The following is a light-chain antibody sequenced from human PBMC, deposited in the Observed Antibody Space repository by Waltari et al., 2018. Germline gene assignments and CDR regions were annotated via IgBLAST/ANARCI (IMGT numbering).Light chain of an antibody. CDR3: AAWDDSLNGRV. Sequence: QSVLTQPPSASGTPGQRVTISCSVSSSNIGSNTVNWYQQLPGTAPKLLIYSNNQRPSGVPDRFSSSKSGTSASLAISGLQSEDEADYYCAAWDDSLNGRVFGGGTKLTVL. J-gene: IGLJ3*02. V-gene: IGLV1-44*01. CDR1: SSNIGSNT. CDR2: SNN.